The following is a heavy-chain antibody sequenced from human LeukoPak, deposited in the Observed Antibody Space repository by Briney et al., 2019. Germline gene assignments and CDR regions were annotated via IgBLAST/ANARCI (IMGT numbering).Heavy chain of an antibody. CDR3: ARGTGYSSGWYLDY. V-gene: IGHV4-59*01. CDR2: IYYSGST. CDR1: GGSISSYY. J-gene: IGHJ4*02. D-gene: IGHD6-19*01. Sequence: PSETLSLTCTVSGGSISSYYWSWIRQPPGKGLEGIGYIYYSGSTNYNPSLKSRVTISVNTSKNQFSLKVSSVTAADTAVYYCARGTGYSSGWYLDYWGQGTLVTVSS.